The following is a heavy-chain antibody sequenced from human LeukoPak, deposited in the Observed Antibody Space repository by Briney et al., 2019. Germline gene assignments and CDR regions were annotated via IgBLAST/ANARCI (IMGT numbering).Heavy chain of an antibody. Sequence: TSLKVSCKASGFTFTSSAVQCVRQARGQRLEWIGWIVVGSGNTKYAQKFQERVTITRDMSTSTAYMELSSLRSEDTAVYYCAADISYDSSGYYPGDYWGQGTLVTVSS. CDR3: AADISYDSSGYYPGDY. J-gene: IGHJ4*02. CDR2: IVVGSGNT. D-gene: IGHD3-22*01. CDR1: GFTFTSSA. V-gene: IGHV1-58*01.